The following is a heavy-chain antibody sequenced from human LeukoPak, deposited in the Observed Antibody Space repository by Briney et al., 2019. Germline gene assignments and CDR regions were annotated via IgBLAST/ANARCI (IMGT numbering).Heavy chain of an antibody. J-gene: IGHJ5*02. V-gene: IGHV4-34*01. Sequence: SETLSLTCAVYGDSFSGYYWSWIRQPPGKGLEWIAEINHRGTTHYNPSLKSRVTISVDTSKNQFSLKLSSVTAADTAVYYCARHPDNWFDPWGQGTLVTVSS. CDR3: ARHPDNWFDP. CDR2: INHRGTT. CDR1: GDSFSGYY.